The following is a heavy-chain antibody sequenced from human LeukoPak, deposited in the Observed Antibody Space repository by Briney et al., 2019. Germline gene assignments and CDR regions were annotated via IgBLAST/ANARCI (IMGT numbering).Heavy chain of an antibody. D-gene: IGHD4-17*01. CDR1: GFTFSNAW. CDR2: IKSKGDGGTT. CDR3: AKTFTVSGATDGFDI. J-gene: IGHJ3*02. Sequence: TGGSLRLSCTASGFTFSNAWMSWVRQAPGKGLEWVGRIKSKGDGGTTDYAAPVKGRFTISRDDSKNTLYLQMNSLKTKDTTVYYCAKTFTVSGATDGFDIGGEGTMVTVSS. V-gene: IGHV3-15*01.